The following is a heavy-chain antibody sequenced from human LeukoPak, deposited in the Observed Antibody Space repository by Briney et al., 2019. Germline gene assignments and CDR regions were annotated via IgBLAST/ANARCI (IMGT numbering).Heavy chain of an antibody. D-gene: IGHD6-13*01. CDR2: FDPEDGET. CDR1: GYTLTELS. V-gene: IGHV1-24*01. Sequence: ASVKVSCKVSGYTLTELSMHWVRQAPGKGLEWMGGFDPEDGETIYAQKSQGRVTMTEDTSTDTAYMELSSMRSEDTAVYYCATVLTWYSSSWYRFDPWGQGTLVTVSS. J-gene: IGHJ5*02. CDR3: ATVLTWYSSSWYRFDP.